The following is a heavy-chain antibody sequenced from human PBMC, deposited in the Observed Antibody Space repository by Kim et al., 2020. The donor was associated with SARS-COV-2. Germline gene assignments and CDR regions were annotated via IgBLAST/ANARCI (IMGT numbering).Heavy chain of an antibody. V-gene: IGHV5-51*01. CDR2: IYPGDSDT. J-gene: IGHJ6*02. D-gene: IGHD1-26*01. CDR1: GYNFRDFW. Sequence: GESLKISCQGSGYNFRDFWIVWVRQMPGKGLEVMGIIYPGDSDTRYTPSFRGQVTISADNSISTAYLHWSSLKASDSAIYYCTGLSWGAGMIFHKEHREGRQGFDVWGQGTTVTVYS. CDR3: TGLSWGAGMIFHKEHREGRQGFDV.